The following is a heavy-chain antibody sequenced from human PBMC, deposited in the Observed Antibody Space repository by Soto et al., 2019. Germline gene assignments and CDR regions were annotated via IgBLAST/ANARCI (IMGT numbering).Heavy chain of an antibody. CDR3: ARGSYATTNVDNWFDP. D-gene: IGHD1-26*01. V-gene: IGHV4-31*11. Sequence: LGCAVCGGCVWSAGYAGSLIRQHPGKGLEWIGYIYYSGSTYYNPSLKSRVTISVDTSKNQFSLKLSSVTAADTAVYYCARGSYATTNVDNWFDPWGQGTLVTVSS. CDR2: IYYSGST. J-gene: IGHJ5*02. CDR1: GGCVWSAGYA.